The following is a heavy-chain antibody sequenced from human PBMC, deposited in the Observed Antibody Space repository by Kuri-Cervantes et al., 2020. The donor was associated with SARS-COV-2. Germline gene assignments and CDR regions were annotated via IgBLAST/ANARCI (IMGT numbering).Heavy chain of an antibody. J-gene: IGHJ4*02. V-gene: IGHV1-2*02. CDR1: GGTFSSYA. D-gene: IGHD6-6*01. CDR2: INPKSGGT. CDR3: ARDPGASSSDYFDY. Sequence: ASVKVSCKASGGTFSSYAISWVRQAPGQGLEWMGWINPKSGGTNYAQKFQGRVTMTRDTSISTAYMELSRLRSDDTAVYYCARDPGASSSDYFDYWGQGTLVTVSS.